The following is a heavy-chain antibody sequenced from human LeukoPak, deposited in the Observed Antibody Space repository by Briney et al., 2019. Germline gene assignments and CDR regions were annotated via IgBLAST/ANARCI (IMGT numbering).Heavy chain of an antibody. J-gene: IGHJ4*02. V-gene: IGHV1-46*01. Sequence: ASVKVSCKASGYTFTSYYMHWVPQAPGQGLDWIGIINPSGGSTRNAQKFQGRVTMTRDTSTSTVYMELSSLRSEDKAVYYCARDFLSGRNYFDYWGQGTLVTVSS. D-gene: IGHD1-26*01. CDR2: INPSGGST. CDR1: GYTFTSYY. CDR3: ARDFLSGRNYFDY.